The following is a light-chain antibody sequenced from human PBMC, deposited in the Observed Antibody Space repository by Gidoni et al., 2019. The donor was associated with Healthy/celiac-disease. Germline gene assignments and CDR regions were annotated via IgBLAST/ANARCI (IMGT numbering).Light chain of an antibody. V-gene: IGKV3-15*01. CDR1: QSVSSN. CDR2: GAS. Sequence: ELVMTHSPATLSVSPGERATLSCRSSQSVSSNLAWYQQKPGQAPRLLIYGASTRATGIPARFSGSGSGTEFTLTISSLQSEDFAVYYCQQYNNWPGYTFXXXTKLEIK. CDR3: QQYNNWPGYT. J-gene: IGKJ2*01.